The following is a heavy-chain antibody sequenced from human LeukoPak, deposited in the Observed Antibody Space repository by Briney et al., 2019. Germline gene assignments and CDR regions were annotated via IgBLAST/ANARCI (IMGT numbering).Heavy chain of an antibody. J-gene: IGHJ4*02. D-gene: IGHD6-6*01. Sequence: PGGSLRLSCAASGFTFSSYAMSWVRQAPGRGLEWVSGISGSGDSTYYADSVKGRFTISRDNSQNTLYLQLNSLRADDTAVYYCAKETAVAARLIDYWGQGTLVTVSS. CDR1: GFTFSSYA. CDR3: AKETAVAARLIDY. V-gene: IGHV3-23*01. CDR2: ISGSGDST.